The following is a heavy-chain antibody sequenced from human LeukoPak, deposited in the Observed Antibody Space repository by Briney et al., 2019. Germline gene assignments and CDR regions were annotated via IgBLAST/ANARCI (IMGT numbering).Heavy chain of an antibody. Sequence: PGGSLRLSCAASGFTFSSYSMNWVRQAPGKGLEWVSYISSSSSTIYYADSVKGRFTISRDNAKNSLYLQMNSLRDEDTAVYYCARDRRGKYYYDSSGYYDPHDYWGQGTLVTVSS. CDR1: GFTFSSYS. CDR2: ISSSSSTI. D-gene: IGHD3-22*01. CDR3: ARDRRGKYYYDSSGYYDPHDY. V-gene: IGHV3-48*02. J-gene: IGHJ4*02.